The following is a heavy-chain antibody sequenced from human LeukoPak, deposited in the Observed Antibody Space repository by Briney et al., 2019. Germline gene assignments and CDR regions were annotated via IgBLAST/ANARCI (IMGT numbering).Heavy chain of an antibody. J-gene: IGHJ4*02. CDR3: AYVWGSYRYTFDY. D-gene: IGHD3-16*02. V-gene: IGHV1-18*04. Sequence: ASVKVSCKASGYTFTGYYMHWVRQAPGQGLEWMGWISAYNGNTNYAQKLQGRVTMTTDTSTSTAYMELRSLRSDDTAVYYCAYVWGSYRYTFDYWGQGTLVTVSS. CDR2: ISAYNGNT. CDR1: GYTFTGYY.